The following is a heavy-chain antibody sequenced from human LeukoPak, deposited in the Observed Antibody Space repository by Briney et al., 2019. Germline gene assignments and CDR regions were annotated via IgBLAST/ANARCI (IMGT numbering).Heavy chain of an antibody. CDR3: ARGGRIGGKPGEQVRGVTRIQNFDY. D-gene: IGHD3-10*01. V-gene: IGHV4-34*01. CDR2: INHSGST. J-gene: IGHJ4*02. Sequence: SETLSLTCAVYGGSFSGYYWSWIRQPPGKGLEWIGEINHSGSTNYNPSLKSRVTISVDTSKNQFSLKLSSVTAADTAVYYCARGGRIGGKPGEQVRGVTRIQNFDYWGQGTLVTVSS. CDR1: GGSFSGYY.